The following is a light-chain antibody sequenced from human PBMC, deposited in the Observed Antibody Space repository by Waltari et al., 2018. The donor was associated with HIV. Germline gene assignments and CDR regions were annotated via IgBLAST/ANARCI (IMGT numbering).Light chain of an antibody. CDR1: SSDVGGYDF. J-gene: IGLJ2*01. CDR3: SSYTGSSTYVV. CDR2: EVS. V-gene: IGLV2-14*01. Sequence: QSALTQPASVSGSPGQSITIPCAGTSSDVGGYDFVPWYQQHPGKAPKLMIYEVSNRPSGVSNRFSGSKSGNTASLTVSGLQAEDEADYYCSSYTGSSTYVVFGGGTKLTVL.